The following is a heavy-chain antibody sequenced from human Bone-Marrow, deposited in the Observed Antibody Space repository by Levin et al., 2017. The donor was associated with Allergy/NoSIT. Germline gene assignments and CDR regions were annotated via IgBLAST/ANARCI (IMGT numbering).Heavy chain of an antibody. CDR3: TTYAGDSWFDP. J-gene: IGHJ5*02. V-gene: IGHV1-69*13. Sequence: WASVKVSCKASGGSFYNYAFNWVRQAPGQGLEWMGGFNPIFGSANYPQTFQGRVTITADESTSTAYLELGSLRSDDTAIYYCTTYAGDSWFDPWGQGTLVTVSS. CDR1: GGSFYNYA. D-gene: IGHD2-21*02. CDR2: FNPIFGSA.